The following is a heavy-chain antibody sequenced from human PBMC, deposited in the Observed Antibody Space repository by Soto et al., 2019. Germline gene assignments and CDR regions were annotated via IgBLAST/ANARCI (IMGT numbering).Heavy chain of an antibody. J-gene: IGHJ5*02. CDR1: GFTFSSYA. CDR2: ISGSGGST. V-gene: IGHV3-23*01. D-gene: IGHD3-10*01. Sequence: EVQLLESGGGLVQPGGSLRLSCATSGFTFSSYAMSWVRQAPGKGLEWVSTISGSGGSTYYADSVKGRFTISRDNSKNTLYLQMKSLRAEDTAVYYCAKEDGGSYSWFDPWGQGTLVTVSS. CDR3: AKEDGGSYSWFDP.